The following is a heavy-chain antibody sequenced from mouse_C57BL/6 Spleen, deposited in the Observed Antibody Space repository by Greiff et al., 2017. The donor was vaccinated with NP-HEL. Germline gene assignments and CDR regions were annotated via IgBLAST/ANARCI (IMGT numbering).Heavy chain of an antibody. D-gene: IGHD2-1*01. V-gene: IGHV6-3*01. CDR3: TGALWYPWFAY. CDR1: GFTFSNYW. Sequence: EVKLEESGGGLVQPGGSMKLSCVASGFTFSNYWMNWVRQSPEKGLEWVAQIRLKSDNYATHYAESVKGRFTISRDDSKSSVYLQMNNLRAEDTGIYYCTGALWYPWFAYWGQGTLVTVSA. CDR2: IRLKSDNYAT. J-gene: IGHJ3*01.